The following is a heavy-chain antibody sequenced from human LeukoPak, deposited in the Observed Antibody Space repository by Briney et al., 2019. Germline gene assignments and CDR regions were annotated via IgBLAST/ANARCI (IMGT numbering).Heavy chain of an antibody. CDR3: VGLLKSFDY. CDR2: FDPEDGET. CDR1: GYTLTELS. J-gene: IGHJ4*02. V-gene: IGHV1-24*01. Sequence: ASVKVSCKVSGYTLTELSMHWVRQAPGKGLEWMGGFDPEDGETIYAQKFQGRVTMTEDTSTDTAYMELRSLRSDDTAVYYCVGLLKSFDYWGQGTLVTVSS. D-gene: IGHD3-22*01.